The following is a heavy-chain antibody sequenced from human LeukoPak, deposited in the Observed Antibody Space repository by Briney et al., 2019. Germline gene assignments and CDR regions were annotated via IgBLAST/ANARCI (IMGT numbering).Heavy chain of an antibody. D-gene: IGHD3-9*01. V-gene: IGHV3-23*01. J-gene: IGHJ3*02. CDR1: GFTFSSYG. Sequence: GGSLRLSCAASGFTFSSYGMHWVRQAPGKGLEWVSAISGSGGSTYYADSVKGRFTISRDNSKNTLYLQMNSLRAEDTAVYYCAKDTATGYYDILTGLGAFDIWGQGTMVTVSS. CDR3: AKDTATGYYDILTGLGAFDI. CDR2: ISGSGGST.